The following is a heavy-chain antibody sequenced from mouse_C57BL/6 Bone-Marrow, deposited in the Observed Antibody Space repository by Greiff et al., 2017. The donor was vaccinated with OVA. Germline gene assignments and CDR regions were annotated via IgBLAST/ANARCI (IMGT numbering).Heavy chain of an antibody. CDR2: INPNYGTT. V-gene: IGHV1-39*01. D-gene: IGHD2-4*01. Sequence: EVQLQESGPELVKPGASVKISCKASGYSFTDYNMNWVKQSNGKSLEWIGVINPNYGTTSYNQKFTGKATMTVDKSSSTAYMQLNSLTSEDSAVYYCAREDDYDANYFDYWGQGTTLTVSS. CDR3: AREDDYDANYFDY. J-gene: IGHJ2*01. CDR1: GYSFTDYN.